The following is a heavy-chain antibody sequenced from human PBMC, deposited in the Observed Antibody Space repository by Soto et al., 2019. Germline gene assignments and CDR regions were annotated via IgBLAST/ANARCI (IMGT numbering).Heavy chain of an antibody. V-gene: IGHV3-21*01. Sequence: GGSLRLSCASSGFTFISYSMNWVRQAPGKGLEWVSSISSSSSYIYYADSVKGRFTISRDNAKNSLYLQMNSLRAEDTAVYYCAGDLLEWFGGDYYYYGMDVWGQGTTVTVSS. CDR1: GFTFISYS. J-gene: IGHJ6*02. D-gene: IGHD3-10*01. CDR3: AGDLLEWFGGDYYYYGMDV. CDR2: ISSSSSYI.